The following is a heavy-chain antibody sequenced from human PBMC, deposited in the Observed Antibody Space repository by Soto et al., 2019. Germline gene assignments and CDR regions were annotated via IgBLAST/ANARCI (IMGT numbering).Heavy chain of an antibody. CDR3: ARGSISVYSGYCSSSSCPRNWFDP. Sequence: QVQLQQWGAGLLKPSETLSLTCAVYGGSFSGYYWSWIRQPPGKGLEWIGEINHSGSTNYNPSLKSRVTISVDTSKNQFSLKLRSVTAADTAVYYCARGSISVYSGYCSSSSCPRNWFDPWGQGTLVTVSS. D-gene: IGHD2-2*01. V-gene: IGHV4-34*01. CDR1: GGSFSGYY. J-gene: IGHJ5*02. CDR2: INHSGST.